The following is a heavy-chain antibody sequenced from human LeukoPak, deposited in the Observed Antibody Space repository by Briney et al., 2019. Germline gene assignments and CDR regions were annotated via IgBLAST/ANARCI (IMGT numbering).Heavy chain of an antibody. CDR3: ARDSHRGYSYGYNY. D-gene: IGHD5-18*01. V-gene: IGHV3-21*01. CDR2: ISSSSSYI. J-gene: IGHJ4*02. CDR1: GFTFSSYS. Sequence: GGSLRLSCAASGFTFSSYSMNWVRQAPGKGLEWVSSISSSSSYIYYADSVKGRFTISRDNAKNSLYLQMSSLRAEDTAAYYCARDSHRGYSYGYNYWGQGTLVTVSS.